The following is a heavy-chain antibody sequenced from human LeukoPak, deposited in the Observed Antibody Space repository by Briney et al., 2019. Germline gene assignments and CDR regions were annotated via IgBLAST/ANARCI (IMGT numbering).Heavy chain of an antibody. CDR3: ARETHGDYMDV. V-gene: IGHV3-7*01. Sequence: PGGSLRLSCAASGFTFSSYWMSWVRQAPGKGLEWVANIKQVGSEKYYVDSVKGRFTISRDNAKNSLYLQMNSLRAEDTAVYYCARETHGDYMDVWGKGTTVTVSS. J-gene: IGHJ6*03. CDR1: GFTFSSYW. CDR2: IKQVGSEK. D-gene: IGHD3-10*01.